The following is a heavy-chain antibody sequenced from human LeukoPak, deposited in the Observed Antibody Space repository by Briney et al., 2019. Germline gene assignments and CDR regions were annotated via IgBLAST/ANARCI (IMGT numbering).Heavy chain of an antibody. Sequence: SETLSLTCTVSGGSISTYYWSWIRQPPGKGLEWIGCIYYSGSTNYNRSLKSRVTISVDTSKNQFSLKLSSVTAADTAVYYCARRGGWLWFGDPNWFQHWGQGTLVTVSS. J-gene: IGHJ1*01. CDR3: ARRGGWLWFGDPNWFQH. CDR1: GGSISTYY. D-gene: IGHD3-10*01. CDR2: IYYSGST. V-gene: IGHV4-59*12.